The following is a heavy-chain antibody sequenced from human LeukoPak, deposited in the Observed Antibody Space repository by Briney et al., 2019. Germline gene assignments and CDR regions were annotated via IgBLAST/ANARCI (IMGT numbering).Heavy chain of an antibody. CDR1: GFTFSSYA. J-gene: IGHJ4*02. CDR2: ISYDGSNK. V-gene: IGHV3-30-3*01. Sequence: GGSLRLSCAASGFTFSSYAMHWVRRAPGKGLEWVAVISYDGSNKYYADSVKGRFTISRDNSKNTLYLQMNSLRAEDTAVYYCARERPMGGTTPIDYWGQGTLVTVSS. D-gene: IGHD1-7*01. CDR3: ARERPMGGTTPIDY.